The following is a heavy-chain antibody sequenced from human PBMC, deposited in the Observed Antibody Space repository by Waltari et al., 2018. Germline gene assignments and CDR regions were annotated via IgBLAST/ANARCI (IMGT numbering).Heavy chain of an antibody. Sequence: QVQLQESGPGLVKPSETLSLTCTVSGYSISSGYYWGWIRQPPGKGLEWIGSIYHSGSTYYNPPLRSRVTISVDTSKNQFSRKLSSVTAADTAVYYCARVTNYYDSSGYYHPPYYFDYWGQGTLVTVSS. V-gene: IGHV4-38-2*02. CDR1: GYSISSGYY. J-gene: IGHJ4*02. D-gene: IGHD3-22*01. CDR2: IYHSGST. CDR3: ARVTNYYDSSGYYHPPYYFDY.